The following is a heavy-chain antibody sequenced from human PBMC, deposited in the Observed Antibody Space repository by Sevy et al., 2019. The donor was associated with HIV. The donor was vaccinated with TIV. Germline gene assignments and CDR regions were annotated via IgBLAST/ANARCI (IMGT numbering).Heavy chain of an antibody. J-gene: IGHJ4*02. V-gene: IGHV3-48*01. CDR3: ARGGYPRPFDY. D-gene: IGHD1-1*01. CDR1: GITLSNYG. Sequence: GGSLRLSCAASGITLSNYGVNWVRQAPGKGLEWVSYISSRRGTIYYAGSGKGRFTISRANAKNTLSLQMNSLRAEEPAVYYCARGGYPRPFDYWGQGTLVTVSS. CDR2: ISSRRGTI.